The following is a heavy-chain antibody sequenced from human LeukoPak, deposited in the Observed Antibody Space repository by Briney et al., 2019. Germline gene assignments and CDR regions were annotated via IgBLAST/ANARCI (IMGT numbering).Heavy chain of an antibody. D-gene: IGHD3-3*01. Sequence: PGGSLRLSCVASGFNLSTYTMNWVRQAPGRGLEWLSCISSSSAYIYYADSVKGRFTISRDNAKNSLYLQMNSLRAEDTAVYYCAKGTLEWLTYNWFDPWGQGTLVIVSS. CDR2: ISSSSAYI. V-gene: IGHV3-21*04. CDR3: AKGTLEWLTYNWFDP. J-gene: IGHJ5*02. CDR1: GFNLSTYT.